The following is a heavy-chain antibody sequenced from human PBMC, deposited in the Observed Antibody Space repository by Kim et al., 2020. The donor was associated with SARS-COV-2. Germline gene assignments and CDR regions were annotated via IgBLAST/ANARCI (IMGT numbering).Heavy chain of an antibody. Sequence: SVKVSCKTSGGTFSNYTITWVRQAPGQGPEWMGRFIPMVGIAHYAQNFQGRVTLMADKSTSPSYMELSSLRSEDTAVYYCASSASGTLFRGYFAYWGQG. CDR3: ASSASGTLFRGYFAY. V-gene: IGHV1-69*02. D-gene: IGHD3-10*01. J-gene: IGHJ4*02. CDR2: FIPMVGIA. CDR1: GGTFSNYT.